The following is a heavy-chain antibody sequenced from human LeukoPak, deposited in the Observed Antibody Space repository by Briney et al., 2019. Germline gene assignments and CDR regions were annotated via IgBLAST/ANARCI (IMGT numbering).Heavy chain of an antibody. CDR2: IYHSGST. CDR1: GYSISSGYY. D-gene: IGHD3-9*01. Sequence: SETLSLTCTVSGYSISSGYYWGWIRQPPGKGLEWIGSIYHSGSTYYNPSLKSRVTISVDTSKNQFSLKLSSVTAADTAVYYCARQTHPDLTLDYWGQGTLVTVSS. V-gene: IGHV4-38-2*02. CDR3: ARQTHPDLTLDY. J-gene: IGHJ4*02.